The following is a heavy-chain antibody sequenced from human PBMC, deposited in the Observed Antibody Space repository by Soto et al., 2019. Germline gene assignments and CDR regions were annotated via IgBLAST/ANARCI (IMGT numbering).Heavy chain of an antibody. CDR2: ITPNSGGT. CDR1: GYTFTSYC. J-gene: IGHJ4*02. D-gene: IGHD2-15*01. V-gene: IGHV1-2*04. Sequence: ASVKVSCKASGYTFTSYCMSWVRQAPGQGLEWMGWITPNSGGTNYAQKFQGWVTMTRDTSISTAYMELSRLRSDDTAVYYRARDWGSGGSCCDYWGQGTLVTVSS. CDR3: ARDWGSGGSCCDY.